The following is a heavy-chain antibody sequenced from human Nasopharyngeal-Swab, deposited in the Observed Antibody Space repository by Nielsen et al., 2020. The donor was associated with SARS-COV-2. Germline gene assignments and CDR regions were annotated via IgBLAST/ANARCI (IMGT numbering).Heavy chain of an antibody. D-gene: IGHD3-10*01. CDR1: GYTFTSYA. CDR3: ARDTMGVLLWFGETGGHAPLYDP. J-gene: IGHJ5*02. V-gene: IGHV1-3*01. Sequence: ASVQVSCKASGYTFTSYAMHWVRQAPGQRLEWMGWINAGNGNTKYSQKFLGRVTITRDTSASTAYMELSSLRSEDTAVYYCARDTMGVLLWFGETGGHAPLYDPWGQGTLVTVSS. CDR2: INAGNGNT.